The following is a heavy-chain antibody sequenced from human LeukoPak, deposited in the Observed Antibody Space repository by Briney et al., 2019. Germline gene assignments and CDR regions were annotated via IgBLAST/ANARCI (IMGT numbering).Heavy chain of an antibody. D-gene: IGHD5-24*01. Sequence: SETLSLTCTVSGGSISSGSYYWGWIRQPPGKGLEWIGSIYYSGSTYYNPSLKSRVTISVDTSKNQFSLKLSSVTAADTAVYYCARRPMGRRDGYNRRFDYWGQGTLVTVSS. V-gene: IGHV4-39*01. CDR2: IYYSGST. J-gene: IGHJ4*02. CDR3: ARRPMGRRDGYNRRFDY. CDR1: GGSISSGSYY.